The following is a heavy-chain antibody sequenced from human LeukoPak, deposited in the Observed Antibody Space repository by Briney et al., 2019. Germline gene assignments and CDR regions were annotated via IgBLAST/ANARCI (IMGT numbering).Heavy chain of an antibody. CDR3: ARGRGYYYDSSGYYFDY. V-gene: IGHV3-73*01. Sequence: GGSLRLSCAASGFTFSGSAMHWVRQASGKGLEWVGRIRSKANSYATAYAASVKGRFTISRDDSKNTAYLQMNSLKTEDTAVYYCARGRGYYYDSSGYYFDYWGQGTLVTVSS. D-gene: IGHD3-22*01. J-gene: IGHJ4*02. CDR1: GFTFSGSA. CDR2: IRSKANSYAT.